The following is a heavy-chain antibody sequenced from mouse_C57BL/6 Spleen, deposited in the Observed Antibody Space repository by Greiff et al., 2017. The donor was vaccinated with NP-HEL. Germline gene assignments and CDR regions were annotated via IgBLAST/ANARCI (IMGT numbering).Heavy chain of an antibody. CDR1: GYAFSSSW. Sequence: QVQLQQSGPELVKPGASVKISCKASGYAFSSSWMNWVKQRPGKGLEWIGRIYPGDGDTNYNGKFKGKATLTADKSSSTAYMQLSSLTSEDSAVYFCARGITTVVASHHYFDYWGQGTTLTVSS. J-gene: IGHJ2*01. CDR2: IYPGDGDT. V-gene: IGHV1-82*01. CDR3: ARGITTVVASHHYFDY. D-gene: IGHD1-1*01.